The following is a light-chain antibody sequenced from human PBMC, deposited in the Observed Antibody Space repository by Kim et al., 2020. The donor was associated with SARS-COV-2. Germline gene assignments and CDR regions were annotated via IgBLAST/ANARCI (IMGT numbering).Light chain of an antibody. J-gene: IGKJ4*01. CDR1: QSVSSNY. CDR2: GTS. V-gene: IGKV3-20*01. CDR3: QQYGSSLLT. Sequence: EIVLTQSPGTLSLSPGERATLSCRVSQSVSSNYLAWYQQKSGQAPRLLIYGTSSRATGIPDRFSGSGSGTDFTLTINRLEPEDFAVYYCQQYGSSLLTFGGGTKVDIK.